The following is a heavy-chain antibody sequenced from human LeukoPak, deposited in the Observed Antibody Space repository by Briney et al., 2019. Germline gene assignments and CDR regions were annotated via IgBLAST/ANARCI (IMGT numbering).Heavy chain of an antibody. D-gene: IGHD3-3*01. CDR1: GFTFDDYA. J-gene: IGHJ4*02. V-gene: IGHV3-9*01. CDR3: AKAWSGYYSPLGY. Sequence: GGSLRLSCAASGFTFDDYAMHWVRHAPGKGLEWVSGITWNSGSKDYADSVKGRFTISRDNAKNSLYLQLNSLRAEDTALYYCAKAWSGYYSPLGYWGQGTLVTVSS. CDR2: ITWNSGSK.